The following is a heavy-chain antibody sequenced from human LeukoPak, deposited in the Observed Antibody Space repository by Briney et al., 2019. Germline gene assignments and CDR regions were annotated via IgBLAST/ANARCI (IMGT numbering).Heavy chain of an antibody. J-gene: IGHJ4*02. CDR1: GFTFSSYW. D-gene: IGHD7-27*01. Sequence: PGGSLRLSCAASGFTFSSYWMHWVRQAPGKGLVWVSRINSDGSSTNYADSVKCRSTISRDNAKNTLYLQVKSLRAEDTAVYYCARGPAGWGSLDSWGQGTLVTVSS. CDR2: INSDGSST. CDR3: ARGPAGWGSLDS. V-gene: IGHV3-74*01.